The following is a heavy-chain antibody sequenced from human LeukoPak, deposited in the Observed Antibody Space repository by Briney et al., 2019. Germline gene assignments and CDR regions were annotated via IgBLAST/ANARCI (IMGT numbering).Heavy chain of an antibody. CDR3: ARTTEGGYSYGYFYYYYMDV. D-gene: IGHD5-18*01. CDR1: GGSISSYY. J-gene: IGHJ6*03. Sequence: SETLSLTCTVSGGSISSYYWSWIRQPPGKELEWIGYIYYSGSTNYKSSLKSRVTISVDTSKNQFSLKLSSVTAADTAVYYCARTTEGGYSYGYFYYYYMDVWGKGTTVTISS. CDR2: IYYSGST. V-gene: IGHV4-59*01.